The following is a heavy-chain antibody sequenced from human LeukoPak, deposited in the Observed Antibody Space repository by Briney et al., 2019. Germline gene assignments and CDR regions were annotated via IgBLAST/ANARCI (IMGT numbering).Heavy chain of an antibody. CDR1: GGLMSNYY. J-gene: IGHJ4*02. D-gene: IGHD6-19*01. CDR3: ARVLAYSSGWTSRYYFDY. V-gene: IGHV4-59*01. Sequence: SETLSLTCSVSGGLMSNYYWSWIRQPPGKGLEWIGYMYYTGSTDYNPSLKSRVTTSLDTSRNQFSLKLNSVTAADTAVYYCARVLAYSSGWTSRYYFDYWGQGTLVTVSS. CDR2: MYYTGST.